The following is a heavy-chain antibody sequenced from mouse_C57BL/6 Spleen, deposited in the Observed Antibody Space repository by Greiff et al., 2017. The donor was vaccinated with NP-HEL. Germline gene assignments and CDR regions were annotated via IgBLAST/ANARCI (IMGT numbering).Heavy chain of an antibody. Sequence: VMLVESGAELVRPGASVKLSCKASGYTFTDYYINWVKQRPGQGLEWIARIYPGSGNTYYNEKFKGKATLTAEKSSSTAYMQLSSLTSEDSAVYFCAREWEFIFDYWGQGTTLTVSS. D-gene: IGHD1-1*01. V-gene: IGHV1-76*01. CDR1: GYTFTDYY. CDR2: IYPGSGNT. CDR3: AREWEFIFDY. J-gene: IGHJ2*01.